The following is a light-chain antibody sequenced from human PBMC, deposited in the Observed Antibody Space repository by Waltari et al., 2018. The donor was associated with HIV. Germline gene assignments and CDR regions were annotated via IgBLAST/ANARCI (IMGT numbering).Light chain of an antibody. CDR2: EST. V-gene: IGLV2-14*03. CDR3: ASFTGANTRL. CDR1: SSDIGYYSY. J-gene: IGLJ2*01. Sequence: QSALTQPASVSGSPGQSITISCTGTSSDIGYYSYVSWFQQQPGKAPKLIIYESTYRAAGVSDRCSGSRSGNTASLTISGLQPEDEGHYHCASFTGANTRLFGGGTLVTVL.